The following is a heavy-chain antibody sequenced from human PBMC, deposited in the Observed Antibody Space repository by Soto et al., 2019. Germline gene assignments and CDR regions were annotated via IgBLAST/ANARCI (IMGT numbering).Heavy chain of an antibody. CDR1: EFTFINYA. J-gene: IGHJ3*02. Sequence: PGWSLRLSCASSEFTFINYAMSWVRQVPGKGLEWVSGISASGGTTYFADSVQGRFTISRDNSKNTVSLQMNSLRAEDTAVYYCAKDPNGDYVGAFEMWGQGTKVTVSS. V-gene: IGHV3-23*01. CDR3: AKDPNGDYVGAFEM. D-gene: IGHD4-17*01. CDR2: ISASGGTT.